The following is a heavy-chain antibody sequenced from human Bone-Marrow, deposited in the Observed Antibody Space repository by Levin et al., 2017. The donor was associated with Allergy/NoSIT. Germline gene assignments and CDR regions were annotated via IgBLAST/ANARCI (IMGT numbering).Heavy chain of an antibody. J-gene: IGHJ4*02. CDR1: GFTFSRHG. Sequence: GGSLRLSCAASGFTFSRHGMHWVRQAPGEGLEWVAVTSYDGSSKYYADSVKGRFTISRDNSKNTVYLQMNSLRAEDTAIYYCAKEHGAGSCYEDYIDCWGQGTLVTVSS. V-gene: IGHV3-30*18. D-gene: IGHD2-15*01. CDR3: AKEHGAGSCYEDYIDC. CDR2: TSYDGSSK.